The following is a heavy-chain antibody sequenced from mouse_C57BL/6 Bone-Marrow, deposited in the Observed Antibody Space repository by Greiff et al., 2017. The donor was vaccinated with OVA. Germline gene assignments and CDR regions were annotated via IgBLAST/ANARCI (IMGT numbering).Heavy chain of an antibody. Sequence: QVQLKESGAELVKPGASVKLSCKASGYTFTSYWMHWVKQRPGQGLEWIGMIHPNSGSTNYNEKFKSKATLTVDKSSSTAYMQLSSLTSEDSAVYYCARWRFLYFDYWGQGTTLTVSS. CDR1: GYTFTSYW. CDR3: ARWRFLYFDY. CDR2: IHPNSGST. V-gene: IGHV1-64*01. J-gene: IGHJ2*01.